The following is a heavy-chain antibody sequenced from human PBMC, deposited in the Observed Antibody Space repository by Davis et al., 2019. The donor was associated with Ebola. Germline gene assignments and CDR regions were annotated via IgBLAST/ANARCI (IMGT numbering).Heavy chain of an antibody. J-gene: IGHJ4*02. D-gene: IGHD3-10*01. Sequence: AASVKVSCKASGYTFTSYYMHWARQAPGQGLEWLGGIIPISGISNYAQKFRGRVMITADKSTRMSYMELSSLGSEDTAVYYCERAGDTMVRGVIIGYYFDYWGQGTLVTVSS. CDR2: IIPISGIS. CDR3: ERAGDTMVRGVIIGYYFDY. CDR1: GYTFTSYY. V-gene: IGHV1-69*10.